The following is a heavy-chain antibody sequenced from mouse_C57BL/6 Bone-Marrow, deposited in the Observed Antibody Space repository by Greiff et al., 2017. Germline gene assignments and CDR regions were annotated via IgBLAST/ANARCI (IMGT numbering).Heavy chain of an antibody. CDR1: GFNIKDYY. CDR2: IDPEDGAT. D-gene: IGHD2-13*01. CDR3: AINGDIFAY. V-gene: IGHV14-2*01. Sequence: VQLKESGAELVKPGASVKLSCTASGFNIKDYYMHWVKQRTEQGLEWIGRIDPEDGATKYAPNFQGKATITADTSSNTAYLQHSSLTSEDTAVYYCAINGDIFAYWGQGTLVTVSA. J-gene: IGHJ3*01.